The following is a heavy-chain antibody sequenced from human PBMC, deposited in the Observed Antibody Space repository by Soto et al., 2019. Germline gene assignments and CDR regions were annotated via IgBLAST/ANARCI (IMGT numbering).Heavy chain of an antibody. J-gene: IGHJ4*02. V-gene: IGHV1-3*01. D-gene: IGHD3-10*01. CDR2: INAAIGNT. Sequence: QVQLVQSGAEVKKPGASVKVSCKASGYTFTNYAMHWVRQAPGQRLEWMGWINAAIGNTKYSQKFQGSVTITRATSANTANMELSSLRSEDTAVYYCARRNVYGSGSYSFDYWGQGTLVTVSS. CDR3: ARRNVYGSGSYSFDY. CDR1: GYTFTNYA.